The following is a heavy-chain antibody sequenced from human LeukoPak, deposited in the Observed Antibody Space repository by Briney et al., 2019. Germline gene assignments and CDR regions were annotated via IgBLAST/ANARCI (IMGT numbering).Heavy chain of an antibody. Sequence: ASVKVSCKASGYTSTGYYIHWVRLATGQGLEWMGWINPFSANTGYAQNFQGRITITRNTSISTAYMELSSLRSEDTAVYYCARTQQLVLRSPLDPWGQGTLVTVSS. CDR3: ARTQQLVLRSPLDP. D-gene: IGHD6-13*01. CDR2: INPFSANT. J-gene: IGHJ5*02. V-gene: IGHV1-8*03. CDR1: GYTSTGYY.